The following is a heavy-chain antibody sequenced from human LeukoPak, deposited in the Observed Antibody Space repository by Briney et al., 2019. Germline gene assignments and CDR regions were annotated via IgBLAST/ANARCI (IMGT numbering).Heavy chain of an antibody. J-gene: IGHJ6*02. Sequence: ASVKVSCKVSGYTLTELSMHWVRQAPGKGLEWMGGFDPEDGDTIYAQKFQGRVTMSEDTSTDTAYMEVSSLRSEDTAVYYCATDRIAADGYGMDVWGQGTTVTVSS. D-gene: IGHD6-6*01. CDR3: ATDRIAADGYGMDV. CDR1: GYTLTELS. CDR2: FDPEDGDT. V-gene: IGHV1-24*01.